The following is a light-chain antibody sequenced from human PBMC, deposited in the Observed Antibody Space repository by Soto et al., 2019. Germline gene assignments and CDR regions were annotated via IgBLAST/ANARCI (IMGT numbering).Light chain of an antibody. J-gene: IGKJ1*01. CDR2: GAS. CDR1: QSVTSSY. CDR3: HQYGSSPT. Sequence: ELVSTQFPVGISFYPVPIASVSCSASQSVTSSYLAWYQQKPGQAPRLLIYGASSRATGIPDRFGGSGSGTDFTLNISRLEPEDFAVYYCHQYGSSPTFCQGTKV. V-gene: IGKV3-20*01.